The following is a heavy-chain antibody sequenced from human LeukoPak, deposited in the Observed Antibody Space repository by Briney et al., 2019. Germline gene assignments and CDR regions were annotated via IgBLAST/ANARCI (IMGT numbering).Heavy chain of an antibody. CDR1: GFTFGSYW. D-gene: IGHD5-12*01. CDR3: AREDYSGYDFYDY. V-gene: IGHV3-74*01. Sequence: GGSLRLSCAASGFTFGSYWMHWVRQAPGKGLVWVSLINSDGSSRNYADSVKGRFTISRDNAKNTLYLQMNSLRVEDTAVYYCAREDYSGYDFYDYWGQGSLVTVSS. J-gene: IGHJ4*02. CDR2: INSDGSSR.